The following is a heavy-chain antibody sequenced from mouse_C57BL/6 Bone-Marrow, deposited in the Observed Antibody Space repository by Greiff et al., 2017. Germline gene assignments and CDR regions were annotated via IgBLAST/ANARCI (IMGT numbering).Heavy chain of an antibody. CDR1: GYTFTSYW. Sequence: QVQLQQPGAELVKPGASVKVSCKASGYTFTSYWMHWVKQRPGQGLEWIGRIHPYDSDTNYNQKFKGKATLTVDKSSSTAYMQLSSLTSEDSAVYYCAIYGIYYDYDGDYYAMDYWGQGTSVTVSS. J-gene: IGHJ4*01. CDR3: AIYGIYYDYDGDYYAMDY. D-gene: IGHD2-4*01. V-gene: IGHV1-74*01. CDR2: IHPYDSDT.